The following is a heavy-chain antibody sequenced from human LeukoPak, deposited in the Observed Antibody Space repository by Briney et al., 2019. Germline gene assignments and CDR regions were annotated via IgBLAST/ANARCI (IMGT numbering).Heavy chain of an antibody. J-gene: IGHJ4*02. CDR3: TKDLRTGFSSGWYLAY. CDR1: VFSFNGYA. D-gene: IGHD6-19*01. V-gene: IGHV3-23*01. Sequence: SGGSLRLSCEGSVFSFNGYAMIWVRQAPGKGLEWVAVTGGSDDNTHYADSVKGRFSISRDTSANRLFLQMNSLRPDDSALYYCTKDLRTGFSSGWYLAYWGQGTLVTVSS. CDR2: TGGSDDNT.